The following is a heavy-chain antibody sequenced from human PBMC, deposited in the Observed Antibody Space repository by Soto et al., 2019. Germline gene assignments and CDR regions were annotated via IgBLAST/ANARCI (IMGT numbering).Heavy chain of an antibody. Sequence: GESLKISCKGSGYSFTSYWISWVRQMPGKGLEWMGRIDPSDSYTNYSPSFQGHVTISADKSIGTAYLQWSSLKASDTAMYYCAREDRSLNWFDPWGQGTLVTVSS. CDR3: AREDRSLNWFDP. D-gene: IGHD6-13*01. CDR2: IDPSDSYT. J-gene: IGHJ5*02. V-gene: IGHV5-10-1*01. CDR1: GYSFTSYW.